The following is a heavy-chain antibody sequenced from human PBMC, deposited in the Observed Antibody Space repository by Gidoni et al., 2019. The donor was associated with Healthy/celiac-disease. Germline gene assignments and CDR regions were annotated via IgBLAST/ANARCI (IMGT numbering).Heavy chain of an antibody. J-gene: IGHJ4*02. V-gene: IGHV4-34*01. CDR1: GGSFSGYY. CDR2: INHSGST. D-gene: IGHD5-12*01. Sequence: QVQLQQWGAGLLKPSETLSLTCAVYGGSFSGYYWSWIRQPPGKGLEWIGEINHSGSTNYNPSLKSRVTISVDTSKNQFSLKLSSVTAADTAVYYCARQGVVAMATFDYWGQGTLVTVSS. CDR3: ARQGVVAMATFDY.